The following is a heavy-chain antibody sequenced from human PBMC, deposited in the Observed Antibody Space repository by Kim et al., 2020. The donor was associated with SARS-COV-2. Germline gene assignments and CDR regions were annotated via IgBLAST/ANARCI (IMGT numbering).Heavy chain of an antibody. CDR3: ARDPNYDFWSGYYFDI. Sequence: SLDSRATISEDTSKNQFSLKLSSVTAADTTVYYCARDPNYDFWSGYYFDIWGQGTMVAVSS. J-gene: IGHJ3*02. V-gene: IGHV4-59*01. D-gene: IGHD3-3*01.